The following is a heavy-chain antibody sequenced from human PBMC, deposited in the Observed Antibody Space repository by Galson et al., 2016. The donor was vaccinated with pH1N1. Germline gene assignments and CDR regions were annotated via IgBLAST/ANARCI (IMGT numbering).Heavy chain of an antibody. J-gene: IGHJ3*02. Sequence: SLRLSCAASGFTFSKYWMTWVRQAPGKGLEWVANINQIGDVKFYVDSVKGRFTISRDNAKNSVYLQMNSLRGGDTAVYYCARDRGCLSVTTSAFHMWGQGTMVTVSS. CDR3: ARDRGCLSVTTSAFHM. V-gene: IGHV3-7*03. CDR1: GFTFSKYW. CDR2: INQIGDVK. D-gene: IGHD4-17*01.